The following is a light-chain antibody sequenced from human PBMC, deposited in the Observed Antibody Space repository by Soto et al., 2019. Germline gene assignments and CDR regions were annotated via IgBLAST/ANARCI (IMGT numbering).Light chain of an antibody. Sequence: EIVMPQSPATLSVSPGERATLSCRASQSVSSNLAWYQQKPGQAPRLLIYGASTRATGIPARFSGSGSGTEFTLTISSLQSEDFAVYDGQQYNNWPRTFGQGTNVEIK. CDR1: QSVSSN. J-gene: IGKJ1*01. CDR3: QQYNNWPRT. CDR2: GAS. V-gene: IGKV3-15*01.